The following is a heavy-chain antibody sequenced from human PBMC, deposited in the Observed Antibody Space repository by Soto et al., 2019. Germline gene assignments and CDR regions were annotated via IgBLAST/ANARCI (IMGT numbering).Heavy chain of an antibody. D-gene: IGHD6-13*01. CDR1: GGSLSPCY. V-gene: IGHV4-59*01. CDR2: IYYSGST. CDR3: ARGIAAACTA. Sequence: PSEALCLPWTVSGGSLSPCYWSWIRQPPGKGLEWIGYIYYSGSTNYNPSLKSRVTISVDTSKNQFSLKLSSVTAADTAVYYCARGIAAACTAWGQGTLLTVS. J-gene: IGHJ5*02.